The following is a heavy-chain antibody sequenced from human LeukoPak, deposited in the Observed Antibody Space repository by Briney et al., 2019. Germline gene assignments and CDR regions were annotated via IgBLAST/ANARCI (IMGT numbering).Heavy chain of an antibody. CDR2: MNPNSGNT. J-gene: IGHJ3*02. V-gene: IGHV1-8*01. CDR1: GYTFTSYD. D-gene: IGHD2-15*01. CDR3: ARGRSIRAARNAFDI. Sequence: ASVKVSCKASGYTFTSYDINWVRQATGQGLEWMGWMNPNSGNTGYGQKFQGRVTMTRSTSISTAYMELSSLRSEDTAVCYCARGRSIRAARNAFDIWGQGTMVTVSS.